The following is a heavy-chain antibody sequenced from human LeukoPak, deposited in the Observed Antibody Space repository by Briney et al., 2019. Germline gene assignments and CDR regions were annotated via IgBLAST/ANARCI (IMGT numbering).Heavy chain of an antibody. V-gene: IGHV3-53*01. CDR2: IYGGGST. J-gene: IGHJ4*02. CDR3: ATWPGGWYGEDS. D-gene: IGHD6-19*01. CDR1: GFTVSSNY. Sequence: GGSLRLSCAASGFTVSSNYMSWVRQAPRKGLEWVSVIYGGGSTYYADAVRGRFTISRDTFKNTVILEMNSLRAEDTAVYYCATWPGGWYGEDSWGQGTLVTVSS.